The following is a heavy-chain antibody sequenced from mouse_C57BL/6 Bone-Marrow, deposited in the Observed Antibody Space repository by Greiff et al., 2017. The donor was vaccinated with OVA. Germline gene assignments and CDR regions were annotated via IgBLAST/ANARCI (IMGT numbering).Heavy chain of an antibody. Sequence: QVQLQQPGAELVKPGASVKLSCKASGYTFTSYWMQWVKQRPGQGLEWIGEIDPSDSYTNYNPKFKGKATLTVDTSSSTAYMQVSSLTSEDTAVYYCASAVFAYWGQGTLVTVSA. CDR3: ASAVFAY. V-gene: IGHV1-50*01. CDR2: IDPSDSYT. J-gene: IGHJ3*01. CDR1: GYTFTSYW.